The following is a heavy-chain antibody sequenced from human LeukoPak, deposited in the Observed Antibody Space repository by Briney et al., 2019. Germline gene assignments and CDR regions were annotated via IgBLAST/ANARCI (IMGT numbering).Heavy chain of an antibody. J-gene: IGHJ4*02. CDR3: ARDVGYCSGGSCYPHFDY. Sequence: ASVKVSCKASGYTFTGYYMHWVRQAPGQGFEWMGWINPNSGGTNYAQKFQGRVTMTRDTSISTAYMELSRLRSDDTAVYYCARDVGYCSGGSCYPHFDYWGQGTLVTVSS. CDR1: GYTFTGYY. D-gene: IGHD2-15*01. V-gene: IGHV1-2*02. CDR2: INPNSGGT.